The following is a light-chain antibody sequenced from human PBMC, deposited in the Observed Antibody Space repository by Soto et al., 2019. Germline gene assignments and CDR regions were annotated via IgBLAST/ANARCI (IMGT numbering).Light chain of an antibody. Sequence: QSALTQPASVSGSPGQSITISCTGTSSDVGGYNYVSWYQQHPGKAPKLMIYEVSNRPSGVSNRFSGSKSGNTASLTITGLQADDEADYYCSTFGGTGVFGTGTKLTVL. CDR3: STFGGTGV. CDR1: SSDVGGYNY. V-gene: IGLV2-14*01. CDR2: EVS. J-gene: IGLJ1*01.